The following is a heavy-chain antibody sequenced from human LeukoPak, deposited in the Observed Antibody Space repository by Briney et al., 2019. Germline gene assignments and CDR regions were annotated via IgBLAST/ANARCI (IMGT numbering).Heavy chain of an antibody. Sequence: GGSLRLSCAASGFTFSIYTMNWVRQAPGKELEWVSSISSSSSYISYADSMKGRFTISRDNAKNSLYLQMNSLRAEDTAVYYCARDLYGDYVFDYWGQGTLVTVSS. CDR1: GFTFSIYT. V-gene: IGHV3-21*01. CDR3: ARDLYGDYVFDY. J-gene: IGHJ4*02. CDR2: ISSSSSYI. D-gene: IGHD4-17*01.